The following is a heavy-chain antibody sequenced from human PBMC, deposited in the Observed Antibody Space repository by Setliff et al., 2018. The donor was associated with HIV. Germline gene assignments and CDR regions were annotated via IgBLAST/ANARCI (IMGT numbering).Heavy chain of an antibody. CDR3: ARQGKVGSGSYDYYYYMDV. Sequence: PGESLKISCAASGFTLSSNYMTWVRQAPGKGLEWVSVIYSDGRTYYADPVKGRFTISRDNSKNTLFLQMDSLRAEDTAVYYCARQGKVGSGSYDYYYYMDVWGKGTTVTVSS. V-gene: IGHV3-53*01. J-gene: IGHJ6*03. D-gene: IGHD3-10*01. CDR2: IYSDGRT. CDR1: GFTLSSNY.